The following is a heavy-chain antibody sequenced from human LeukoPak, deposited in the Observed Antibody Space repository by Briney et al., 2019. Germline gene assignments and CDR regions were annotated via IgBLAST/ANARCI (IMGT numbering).Heavy chain of an antibody. CDR2: ISAGNGNT. D-gene: IGHD6-19*01. V-gene: IGHV1-3*01. CDR1: GYTFTSHV. CDR3: AGREGSGWSDYYFDY. Sequence: GASVKVSCKASGYTFTSHVMHWVRQAPGQRLEWMGWISAGNGNTKYSQNFQGRVTITRDTSASTAYMELSSLRSEDTAVYYCAGREGSGWSDYYFDYWGQGTLVTVSS. J-gene: IGHJ4*02.